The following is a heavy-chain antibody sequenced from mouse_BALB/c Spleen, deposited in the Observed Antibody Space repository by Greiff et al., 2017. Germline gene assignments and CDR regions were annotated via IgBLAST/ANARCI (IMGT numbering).Heavy chain of an antibody. V-gene: IGHV5-6*01. D-gene: IGHD1-1*01. CDR2: ISSGGSYT. J-gene: IGHJ3*01. CDR1: GFTFSSYG. CDR3: ARPRITTVVDGFAY. Sequence: EVQVVESGGDLVKPGGSLKLSCAASGFTFSSYGMSRVRQTPDKRLEWVATISSGGSYTYYPDSVKGRFTISRDNAKNTLYLQMSSLKSEDTAMYYCARPRITTVVDGFAYWGQGTLVTVSA.